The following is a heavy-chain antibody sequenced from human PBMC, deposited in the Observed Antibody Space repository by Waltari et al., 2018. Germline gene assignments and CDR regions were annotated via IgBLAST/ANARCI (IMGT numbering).Heavy chain of an antibody. V-gene: IGHV4-59*11. D-gene: IGHD3-9*01. CDR3: AREVRVYDILTGYYPDLNAFDI. J-gene: IGHJ3*02. CDR1: GGSISSHY. Sequence: QVQLQESGPGLVKPSETLSLTCTVSGGSISSHYWSWIRQPPGKGLEWIGYIYYSGSTNYNPSLKIRVTISVDTSKNQFSLKLSSVTAADTAVYYCAREVRVYDILTGYYPDLNAFDIWGQGTMVTVSS. CDR2: IYYSGST.